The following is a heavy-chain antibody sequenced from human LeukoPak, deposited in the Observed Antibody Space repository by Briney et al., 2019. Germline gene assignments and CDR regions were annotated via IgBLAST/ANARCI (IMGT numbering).Heavy chain of an antibody. CDR2: INHSGST. D-gene: IGHD3-16*02. CDR3: ARALSTPPRSDY. CDR1: GGSFSGYY. Sequence: SEALSLPCAVYGGSFSGYYWSWIRQPPGKGLEWIGEINHSGSTNYNPSLQSRVTISVDTSKNQFSLKLSSVTAADTAVYYCARALSTPPRSDYWGQGTLVTVSS. J-gene: IGHJ4*02. V-gene: IGHV4-34*01.